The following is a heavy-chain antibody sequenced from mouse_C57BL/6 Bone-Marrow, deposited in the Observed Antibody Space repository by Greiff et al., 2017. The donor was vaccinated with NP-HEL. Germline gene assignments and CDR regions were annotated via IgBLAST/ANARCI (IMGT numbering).Heavy chain of an antibody. D-gene: IGHD1-1*01. CDR1: GYSITSGYY. J-gene: IGHJ3*01. V-gene: IGHV3-6*01. CDR2: ISYDGSN. CDR3: AFYGSSWFAY. Sequence: EVHLVESGPGLVKPSQSLSLTCSVTGYSITSGYYWNWIRQFPGNKLEWMGYISYDGSNNYNPSLKNRISITRDTSKNQFFLKLNSVTTEDTATYYCAFYGSSWFAYWGQGTLVTVSA.